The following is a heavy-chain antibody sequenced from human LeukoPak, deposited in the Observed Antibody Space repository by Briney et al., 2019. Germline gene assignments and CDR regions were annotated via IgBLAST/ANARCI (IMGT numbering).Heavy chain of an antibody. Sequence: GSLRLSCAASGFTFSQYSINWVRQAPGKGLEWVSHLRYTGETFYADSVKGRFTISRDNVRNSLYLQMNSLRAEDTATYYCARDAGNSGYGCDLWGQGTLVTVSS. J-gene: IGHJ5*02. CDR3: ARDAGNSGYGCDL. D-gene: IGHD5-12*01. CDR2: LRYTGET. CDR1: GFTFSQYS. V-gene: IGHV3-48*01.